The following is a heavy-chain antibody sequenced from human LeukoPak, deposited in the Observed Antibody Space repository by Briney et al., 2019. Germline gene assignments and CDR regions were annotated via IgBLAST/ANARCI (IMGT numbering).Heavy chain of an antibody. Sequence: GGSLRLSCAASGFTFSSYGMHWVRQAPGKGLEWVAFIRYDGSNKYYADSVKGRFTISRDNSKNTLDLQMNSLRAEDTAVYYCVKVVGYGENWFDPGGEGTLVTV. D-gene: IGHD4-17*01. J-gene: IGHJ5*02. CDR1: GFTFSSYG. CDR2: IRYDGSNK. V-gene: IGHV3-30*02. CDR3: VKVVGYGENWFDP.